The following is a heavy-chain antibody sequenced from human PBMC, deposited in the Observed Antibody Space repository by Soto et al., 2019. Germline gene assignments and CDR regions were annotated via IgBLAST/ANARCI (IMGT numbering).Heavy chain of an antibody. CDR3: ARDGRGSSFIFYFDY. J-gene: IGHJ4*02. Sequence: EVQLVESGGGLVKPGGSLRLSCAASGFIFSDYSMDWVRQAPGKGLEWVASISSTSTYISYADSVRGRVTISRDNAKNSLYLQMNSLTAEDTAVYYCARDGRGSSFIFYFDYWGQGTLVTVSS. D-gene: IGHD1-26*01. V-gene: IGHV3-21*02. CDR2: ISSTSTYI. CDR1: GFIFSDYS.